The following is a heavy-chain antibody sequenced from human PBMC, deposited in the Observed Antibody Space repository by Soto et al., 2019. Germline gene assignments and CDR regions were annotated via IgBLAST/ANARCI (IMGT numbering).Heavy chain of an antibody. Sequence: GESLKISCKGSGYTFTNYWISWVRQMPGKGLKRMRIIYPGDSDTRYSPSFQGQVTISVDKSVNTAYLQWSSLKASDTAMYYCARVNKVCTAGTCYSKTDFFDYWGQGTLVTVSS. CDR3: ARVNKVCTAGTCYSKTDFFDY. CDR2: IYPGDSDT. J-gene: IGHJ4*02. CDR1: GYTFTNYW. V-gene: IGHV5-51*01. D-gene: IGHD2-15*01.